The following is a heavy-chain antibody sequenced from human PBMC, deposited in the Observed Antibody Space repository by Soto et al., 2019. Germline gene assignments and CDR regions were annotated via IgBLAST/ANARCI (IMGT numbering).Heavy chain of an antibody. CDR1: GFSLSTSGVG. CDR2: IYWDDDK. CDR3: AHLYSSGWSGRLGVDY. Sequence: SCPTLVNPTQTLTLTCTFSGFSLSTSGVGVGWIRQPPGKALEWLALIYWDDDKRYSPSLKSRLTITKETSKNQVVLSMTNMDPVDTGTDYGAHLYSSGWSGRLGVDYWGQ. J-gene: IGHJ4*02. V-gene: IGHV2-5*02. D-gene: IGHD6-19*01.